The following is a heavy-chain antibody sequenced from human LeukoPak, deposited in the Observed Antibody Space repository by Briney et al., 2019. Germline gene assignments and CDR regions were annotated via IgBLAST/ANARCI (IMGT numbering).Heavy chain of an antibody. V-gene: IGHV4-34*01. D-gene: IGHD4-23*01. CDR2: INHSGST. CDR3: ARFVVTPPLVDY. CDR1: GGSFSGYY. Sequence: SETLSLTCAVYGGSFSGYYWSWIRQPPGKGLEWIGEINHSGSTNYNPSLKSRVTISVDTSKNQFSLKLSSVTAADTAVYYCARFVVTPPLVDYWGRGTLVTVSS. J-gene: IGHJ4*02.